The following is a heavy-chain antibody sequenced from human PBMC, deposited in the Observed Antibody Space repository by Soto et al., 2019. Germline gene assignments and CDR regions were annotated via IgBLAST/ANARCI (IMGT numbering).Heavy chain of an antibody. CDR1: GFTFSSYA. J-gene: IGHJ4*02. D-gene: IGHD2-15*01. CDR2: ISGSGGST. V-gene: IGHV3-23*01. CDR3: AKLYRRACSGYSQNPGNFYY. Sequence: GGSLRLSCAASGFTFSSYAMSWVRQAPGKGLGWVSAISGSGGSTYYADSVKGRFTISRDNSKNTLYLQMNSLRAEDTAVYYCAKLYRRACSGYSQNPGNFYYSAQGSLVTVSA.